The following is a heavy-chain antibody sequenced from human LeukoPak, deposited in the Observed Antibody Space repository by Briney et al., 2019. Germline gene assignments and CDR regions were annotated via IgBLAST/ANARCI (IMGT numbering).Heavy chain of an antibody. D-gene: IGHD3-10*01. CDR2: FDPEDGET. Sequence: GASVKVSCKVSGYTLTELPMHWVRQAPGKGLEWMGGFDPEDGETIYAQKFQGRVTMTEDTSTDTAYMELSSLTSDDTAVYYCATDLAMVRGVIGGDYWGQGTPVTVSS. CDR3: ATDLAMVRGVIGGDY. V-gene: IGHV1-24*01. CDR1: GYTLTELP. J-gene: IGHJ4*02.